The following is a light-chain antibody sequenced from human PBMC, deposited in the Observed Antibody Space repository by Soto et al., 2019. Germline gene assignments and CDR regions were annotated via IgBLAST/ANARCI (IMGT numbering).Light chain of an antibody. CDR2: KAS. CDR1: QTISSW. Sequence: DLQMTQSPSTLSGSLGDSVTITCRASQTISSWLAWYQQKPGKAPKLLIYKASTLKSGVPSRFRGSGSGTEFTLTISSLQPDDFATYYCQQYNSYSPLTCGGGTKGDIK. V-gene: IGKV1-5*03. CDR3: QQYNSYSPLT. J-gene: IGKJ4*01.